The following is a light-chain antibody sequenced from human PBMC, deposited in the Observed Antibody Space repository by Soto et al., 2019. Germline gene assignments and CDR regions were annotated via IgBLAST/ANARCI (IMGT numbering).Light chain of an antibody. CDR1: KNDIGVYDF. CDR3: KSYAGSNTYV. V-gene: IGLV2-8*01. Sequence: SALTQPPSASGSPGQSVTISCTGTKNDIGVYDFVSWYQHHPGKAPRLIIYEVVQRPSGVPDRFSGSKSGNTASLTVSGLQAADEADYFCKSYAGSNTYVSGSGTKVTVL. CDR2: EVV. J-gene: IGLJ1*01.